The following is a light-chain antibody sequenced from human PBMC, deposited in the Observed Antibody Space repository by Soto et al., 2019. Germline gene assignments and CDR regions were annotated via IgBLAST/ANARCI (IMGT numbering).Light chain of an antibody. CDR2: DVS. CDR3: SSYTTSTAYV. V-gene: IGLV2-14*01. Sequence: QSVLTQPASVSGSPGQSIAVACTGTSSDVGRYNYVSCYQQHPGKAPKLMIYDVSKRPSGVSDRFSGSKSGNTASLTISGLQAEDEADYYCSSYTTSTAYVFGTGTKVTVL. CDR1: SSDVGRYNY. J-gene: IGLJ1*01.